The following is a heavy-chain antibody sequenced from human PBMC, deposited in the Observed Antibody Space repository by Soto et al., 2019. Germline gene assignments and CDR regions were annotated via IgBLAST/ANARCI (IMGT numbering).Heavy chain of an antibody. CDR3: ARDHFWIAVADLYFDY. V-gene: IGHV3-33*01. Sequence: GGSLRLSCAASGFTFSSYGMHWVRQAPGKGLEWVAVIWYDGSNKYYADSVKGRFTISRDNSKNTLYLQMNSLRAEDTAVYYCARDHFWIAVADLYFDYWGQGTLVTVSS. J-gene: IGHJ4*02. D-gene: IGHD6-19*01. CDR1: GFTFSSYG. CDR2: IWYDGSNK.